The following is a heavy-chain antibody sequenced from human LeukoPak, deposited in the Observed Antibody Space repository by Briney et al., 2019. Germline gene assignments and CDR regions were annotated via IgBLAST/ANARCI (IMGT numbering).Heavy chain of an antibody. CDR2: IYYSGST. CDR1: GGSISSYY. J-gene: IGHJ5*02. CDR3: ARPRYCSSTSCYEVDP. D-gene: IGHD2-2*01. Sequence: SETLSLTCTVSGGSISSYYWSWLRQPPGKGLEWIGYIYYSGSTNYNPSLKSRVTISVDTSKNQFSLKLSSVTAADTAVYYCARPRYCSSTSCYEVDPWGQGTLVTVSS. V-gene: IGHV4-59*01.